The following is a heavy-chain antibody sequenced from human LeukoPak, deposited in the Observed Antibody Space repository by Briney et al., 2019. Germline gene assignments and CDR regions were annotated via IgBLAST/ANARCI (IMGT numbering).Heavy chain of an antibody. J-gene: IGHJ4*02. V-gene: IGHV1-69*01. Sequence: SVKVSCKASGGTFSSYAISWVRQAPGQGLEWMGGIIPIFGTANYAQKFQGRVTITADESTSTAYMELSSLRSEDTAVYYCARDQDYYDSSGFYYWGQGTLVTVSS. CDR3: ARDQDYYDSSGFYY. CDR2: IIPIFGTA. D-gene: IGHD3-22*01. CDR1: GGTFSSYA.